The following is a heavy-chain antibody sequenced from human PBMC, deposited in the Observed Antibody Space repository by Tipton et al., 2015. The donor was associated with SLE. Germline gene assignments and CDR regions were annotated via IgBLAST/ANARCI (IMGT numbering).Heavy chain of an antibody. D-gene: IGHD3-22*01. Sequence: SLRLSCAASGFTFSSYSMNWVRQAPGKGLEWVSLISWDGGSTYYADSVKGRFTISRDNSKNSLYLQMNSLRAEDTALYYCAKDRDSSGYYYFDYWGQGTLVTVSS. CDR3: AKDRDSSGYYYFDY. CDR2: ISWDGGST. CDR1: GFTFSSYS. J-gene: IGHJ4*02. V-gene: IGHV3-43D*03.